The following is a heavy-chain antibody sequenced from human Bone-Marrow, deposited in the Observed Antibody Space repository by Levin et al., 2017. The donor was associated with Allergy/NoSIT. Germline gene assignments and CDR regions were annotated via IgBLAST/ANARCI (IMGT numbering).Heavy chain of an antibody. CDR1: GYTFTSYA. CDR3: ARSHSITIFGVVINDAFDI. V-gene: IGHV7-4-1*02. J-gene: IGHJ3*02. Sequence: GESLKISCKASGYTFTSYAMNWVRQAPGQGLEWMGWINTNTGNPTYAQGFTGRFVFSLDTSVSTAYLQISSLKAEDTAVYYCARSHSITIFGVVINDAFDIWGQGTMVTVSS. D-gene: IGHD3-3*01. CDR2: INTNTGNP.